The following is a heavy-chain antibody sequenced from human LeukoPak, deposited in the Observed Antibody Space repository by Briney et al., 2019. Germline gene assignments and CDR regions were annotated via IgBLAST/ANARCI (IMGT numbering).Heavy chain of an antibody. V-gene: IGHV3-53*01. CDR3: ARGVEPLAANTLAY. J-gene: IGHJ4*02. D-gene: IGHD1-14*01. CDR2: LYSDGNT. CDR1: GFTVITND. Sequence: SGGSLRLSCAASGFTVITNDMTWVRQAPGKGLEWVSGLYSDGNTKYADSVQGRFTISRDNSKNTLYLEMNSLSPDDTAVYYCARGVEPLAANTLAYWGEGTLVTVSS.